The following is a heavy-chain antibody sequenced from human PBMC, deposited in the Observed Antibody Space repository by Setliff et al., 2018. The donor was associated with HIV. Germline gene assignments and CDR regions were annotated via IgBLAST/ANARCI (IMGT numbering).Heavy chain of an antibody. CDR2: VYYSGVT. CDR3: ARRGRGAFPYYSIDY. V-gene: IGHV4-39*02. D-gene: IGHD2-15*01. CDR1: GGSSISSSYY. Sequence: SETLSLTCTVSGGSSISSSYYWLWIRQPPGKGLEWIGDVYYSGVTYYNASLKSRVTMSIDRSKNHFSLTMTSVTAADTAVYYCARRGRGAFPYYSIDYWGQGILVTVSS. J-gene: IGHJ4*02.